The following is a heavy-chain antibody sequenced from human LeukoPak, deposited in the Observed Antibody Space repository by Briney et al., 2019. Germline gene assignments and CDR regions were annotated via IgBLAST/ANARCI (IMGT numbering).Heavy chain of an antibody. D-gene: IGHD6-19*01. V-gene: IGHV4-34*01. CDR2: INHSGST. CDR3: ARGLGGWLRLFDY. Sequence: GSLRLSCAASGFTFSNAWMSWVRQPPGKGLEWIGEINHSGSTNYNPSLKSRVTISVDTSKNQFSLKLSSVTAADTAVYYCARGLGGWLRLFDYWGQGTLVTVSS. J-gene: IGHJ4*02. CDR1: GFTFSNAW.